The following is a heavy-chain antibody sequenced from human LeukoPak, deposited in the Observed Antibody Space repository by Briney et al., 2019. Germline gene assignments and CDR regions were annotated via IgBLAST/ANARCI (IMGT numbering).Heavy chain of an antibody. J-gene: IGHJ5*02. V-gene: IGHV3-48*04. CDR3: ARSLCNDTGCSLDP. CDR2: ISSSSNTI. Sequence: PGGSLRLSCATSGFIFSDFGMHWVRKAPGKGLEWIAYISSSSNTIYYADSVKGRFAASRDNAKSSLYLQMTGLRVADTAFHYCARSLCNDTGCSLDPWGQGTLVSVSS. D-gene: IGHD5-18*01. CDR1: GFIFSDFG.